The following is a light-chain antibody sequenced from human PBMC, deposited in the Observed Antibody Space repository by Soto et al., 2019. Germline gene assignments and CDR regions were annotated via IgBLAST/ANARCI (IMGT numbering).Light chain of an antibody. Sequence: EIVMTQSPATLSVSPGERATLSCRASQGVSSNLAWYQQKPGQAPRLLIYAASTRATGIPARFSGSGSGTEFTLTISSLQSEDFAVYYCQQYNNWLTWTFGQGTKVDIK. CDR3: QQYNNWLTWT. V-gene: IGKV3-15*01. CDR2: AAS. CDR1: QGVSSN. J-gene: IGKJ1*01.